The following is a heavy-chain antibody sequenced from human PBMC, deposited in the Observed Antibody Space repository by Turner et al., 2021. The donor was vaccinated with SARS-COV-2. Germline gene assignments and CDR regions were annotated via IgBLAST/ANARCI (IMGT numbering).Heavy chain of an antibody. D-gene: IGHD1-26*01. J-gene: IGHJ4*02. Sequence: EVQSLESGGGLVQPGGSLGLSCAASGFAFSTYGMSWVRQAPGKGLEGGSSNSGSSGRTNYVNSVKGRFNISGDNSKNTVYLQMNSLRTEDTAVYYCATGRRENYFNYWGQGTLVTVSS. V-gene: IGHV3-23*01. CDR3: ATGRRENYFNY. CDR1: GFAFSTYG. CDR2: NSGSSGRT.